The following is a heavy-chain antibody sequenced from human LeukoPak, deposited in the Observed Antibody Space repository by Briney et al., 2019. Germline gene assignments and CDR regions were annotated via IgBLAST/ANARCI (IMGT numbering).Heavy chain of an antibody. D-gene: IGHD3-10*01. V-gene: IGHV1-46*01. CDR2: INPSGDST. CDR3: ARSMIRGVTYYFDY. J-gene: IGHJ4*02. Sequence: ASVKVSCKASGYTFTSYYMHWVRQAPGQGLEWMGVINPSGDSTSYAQKFQGRVTMTRDTSTSTVYMELSSLRSEDTAVHYCARSMIRGVTYYFDYWGQGTPVTVSS. CDR1: GYTFTSYY.